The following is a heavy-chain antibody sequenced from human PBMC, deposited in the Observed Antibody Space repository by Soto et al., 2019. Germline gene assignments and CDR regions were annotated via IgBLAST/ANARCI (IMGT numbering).Heavy chain of an antibody. CDR1: GYAFRTYS. CDR3: ARLYYDYV. V-gene: IGHV3-48*02. D-gene: IGHD3-3*01. CDR2: VSLDSDTI. Sequence: GGSLRLSCRASGYAFRTYSMNWVRQAPGQGLEWIAYVSLDSDTIQYADSVKGRFTISRDDAENSLYLQMDSLRDEDTATYYCARLYYDYVWGQGTTVTVSS. J-gene: IGHJ6*02.